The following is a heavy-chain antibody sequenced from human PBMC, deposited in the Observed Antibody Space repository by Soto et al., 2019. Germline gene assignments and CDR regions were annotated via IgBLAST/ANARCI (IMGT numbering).Heavy chain of an antibody. CDR3: AYLPCSGGSCYWFSFSGMDV. CDR2: NYGDDDK. CDR1: GFSLSTSGVG. V-gene: IGHV2-5*02. J-gene: IGHJ6*02. Sequence: QITLKESGPTLVKPTQTLTLTCTFSGFSLSTSGVGVAWIRQPPGKALEWLALNYGDDDKRYRPSLESRLTITKDTSKNQVVLTMTNMDSVDTATYYCAYLPCSGGSCYWFSFSGMDVWGQGTTVTVSS. D-gene: IGHD2-15*01.